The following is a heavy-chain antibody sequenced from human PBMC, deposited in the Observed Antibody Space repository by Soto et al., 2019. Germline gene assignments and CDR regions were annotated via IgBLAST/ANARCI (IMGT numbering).Heavy chain of an antibody. CDR1: GGSISSGGYY. Sequence: SETLSLTCTVSGGSISSGGYYWSWIRQHPGKGLEWIGYIYYSGSTYYNPSLKSRVTISVDTSKNQFSLKLSSVTAADTAVYYCARYSGSYYVPIDYWGQGTLVTVPQ. V-gene: IGHV4-31*03. CDR2: IYYSGST. D-gene: IGHD1-26*01. CDR3: ARYSGSYYVPIDY. J-gene: IGHJ4*02.